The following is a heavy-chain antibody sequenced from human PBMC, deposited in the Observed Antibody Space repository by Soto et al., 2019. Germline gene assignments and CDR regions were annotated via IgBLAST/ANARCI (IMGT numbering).Heavy chain of an antibody. CDR3: ARYSSSSFYYYGMDV. CDR1: GYSFTSYW. V-gene: IGHV5-10-1*01. D-gene: IGHD6-6*01. Sequence: GESLKISCKGSGYSFTSYWISWVRQMPGKGLEWMGRIDPSDSYTNYSPSFQGHVTISADKSISTAYLQWSSLKASDTATYYCARYSSSSFYYYGMDVWGQGTTVTVSS. J-gene: IGHJ6*02. CDR2: IDPSDSYT.